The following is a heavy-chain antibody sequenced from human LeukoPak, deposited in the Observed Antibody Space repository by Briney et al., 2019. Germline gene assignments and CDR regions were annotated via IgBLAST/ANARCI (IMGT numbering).Heavy chain of an antibody. D-gene: IGHD3-10*01. CDR1: GLTFSRYS. J-gene: IGHJ4*02. CDR2: IKKDGSEE. CDR3: ARAIRGSAVDTGDR. Sequence: PGGSLTLSCSASGLTFSRYSRRWFRQAPGKGLEGVAKIKKDGSEEYYVDSVKGRFTISRDNARNSLFLQMNSLTVEDTAVYYCARAIRGSAVDTGDRWGQGTLVTVSS. V-gene: IGHV3-7*01.